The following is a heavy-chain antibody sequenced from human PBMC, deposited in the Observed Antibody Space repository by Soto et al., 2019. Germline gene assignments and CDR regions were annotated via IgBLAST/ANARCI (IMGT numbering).Heavy chain of an antibody. D-gene: IGHD3-22*01. J-gene: IGHJ4*02. CDR3: ARHGLSDSSGYYLIDY. V-gene: IGHV4-39*01. CDR1: GGSISSNPYY. Sequence: QLQLQESGPGLVKPSETLSLTCTVSGGSISSNPYYWGWIRQPPWKGLEWIGSIYYSGSTYYNPSLKSRVTISADTSKNQFSLNLSSVTAAATAVYYCARHGLSDSSGYYLIDYWGQGTLVTVSS. CDR2: IYYSGST.